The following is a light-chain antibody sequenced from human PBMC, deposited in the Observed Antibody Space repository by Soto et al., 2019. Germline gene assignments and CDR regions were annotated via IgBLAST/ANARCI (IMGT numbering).Light chain of an antibody. V-gene: IGKV1-5*03. Sequence: DIEVTQSPSILSASVGDRVTITCRASQSISSWLAWYQQKPGKAPNLLIHKASHLESGVPSRFSGSGSGTEFTLTISSLQPGDFATYYCQHSTTYPWTFGQGTKVDI. J-gene: IGKJ1*01. CDR2: KAS. CDR3: QHSTTYPWT. CDR1: QSISSW.